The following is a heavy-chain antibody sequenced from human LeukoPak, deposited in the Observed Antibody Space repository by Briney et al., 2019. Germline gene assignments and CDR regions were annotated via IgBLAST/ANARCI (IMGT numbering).Heavy chain of an antibody. D-gene: IGHD5-18*01. CDR2: IYYSGST. CDR1: GGSISSSSYY. V-gene: IGHV4-39*01. J-gene: IGHJ4*02. Sequence: PSETLSLTCTVSGGSISSSSYYWGWIRQPPGKELEWIGSIYYSGSTYYNPSLKSRVTISVDTSKNQFSLKLSSVTAADTAVYYCASRTWIQLCFEDYWGQGTLVTVSS. CDR3: ASRTWIQLCFEDY.